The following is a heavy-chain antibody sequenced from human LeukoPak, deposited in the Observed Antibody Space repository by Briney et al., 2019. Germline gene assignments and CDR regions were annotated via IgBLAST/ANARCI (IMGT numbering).Heavy chain of an antibody. CDR2: ISDSGGST. D-gene: IGHD1-20*01. CDR1: GITLSNYG. J-gene: IGHJ4*02. CDR3: ARAPGISGD. V-gene: IGHV3-23*01. Sequence: GGSLRLSCAVSGITLSNYGMSWVRQAPGEWLEWVAGISDSGGSTNYADSVKGRFTISRDNPKNTLYLQMNSLRAEDTAVYYCARAPGISGDWGQGTLVTVSS.